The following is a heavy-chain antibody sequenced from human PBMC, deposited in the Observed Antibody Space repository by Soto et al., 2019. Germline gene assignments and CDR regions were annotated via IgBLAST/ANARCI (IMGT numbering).Heavy chain of an antibody. CDR3: ASGEVAAYENWFDP. Sequence: VASVKVSCKASGGTFSSYAISWVRQAPGQGLEWMGGIIPIFGTANYAQKFQGRVTITADESTSTAYMELSSLRSEDTAVYYCASGEVAAYENWFDPWGQGTLVTVSS. D-gene: IGHD2-15*01. CDR2: IIPIFGTA. J-gene: IGHJ5*02. CDR1: GGTFSSYA. V-gene: IGHV1-69*13.